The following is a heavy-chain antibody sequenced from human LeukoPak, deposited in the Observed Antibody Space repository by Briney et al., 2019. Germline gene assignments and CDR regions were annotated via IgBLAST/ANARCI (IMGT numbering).Heavy chain of an antibody. CDR1: GVTFSSYS. Sequence: PGGSLRLSCAASGVTFSSYSMNWVRQAPGKGLEWVSYISSSSTIYYADSVKGRFTISRDNAKNSLYLQMNSLRAEDTAVYYCAVSFDYWGQGTLVTVSS. V-gene: IGHV3-48*01. CDR3: AVSFDY. D-gene: IGHD5/OR15-5a*01. J-gene: IGHJ4*02. CDR2: ISSSSTI.